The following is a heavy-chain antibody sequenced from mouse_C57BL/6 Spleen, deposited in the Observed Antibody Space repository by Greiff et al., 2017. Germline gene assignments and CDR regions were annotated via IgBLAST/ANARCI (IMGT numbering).Heavy chain of an antibody. CDR3: ARGYDYGYYAMDY. D-gene: IGHD2-4*01. Sequence: QVHVKHSGAELVKPGASVKLSCKASGYTFTSYWMHWVKQRPGRGLEWIGRIDPNSGGTKYNEKFKGKATLTVDKPSSTAYMQLSSLTSEDSTVYYCARGYDYGYYAMDYWGQGTSVTVSS. V-gene: IGHV1-72*01. CDR2: IDPNSGGT. CDR1: GYTFTSYW. J-gene: IGHJ4*01.